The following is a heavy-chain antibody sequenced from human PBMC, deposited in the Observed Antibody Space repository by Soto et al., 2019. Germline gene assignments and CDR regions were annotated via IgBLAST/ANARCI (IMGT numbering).Heavy chain of an antibody. CDR2: TRKKTNSYTT. D-gene: IGHD1-26*01. Sequence: GSLRLSCAASGFTFSDHYMDWVRQAPGKGLEWVGRTRKKTNSYTTEYAASVRGRFTISRDDSKNSLYLQMNSLETEDTAVYYCTRVSGTYYFDSWGQGALVTVSS. CDR3: TRVSGTYYFDS. V-gene: IGHV3-72*01. CDR1: GFTFSDHY. J-gene: IGHJ4*02.